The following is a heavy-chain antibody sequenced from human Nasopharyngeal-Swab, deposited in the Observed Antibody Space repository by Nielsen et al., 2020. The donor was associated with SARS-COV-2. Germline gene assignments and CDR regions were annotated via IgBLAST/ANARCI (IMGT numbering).Heavy chain of an antibody. V-gene: IGHV3-23*01. Sequence: GESLKISCAASGFTFSSYAMSRDRQAPGKGLEWVSTISGSGGSTYYAESVKGRFTISRDNSKNTLYLQMSSLRAEDTAVYYCANRMPTVGATRYYCFDSWGQGTLVTVSS. J-gene: IGHJ4*02. D-gene: IGHD1-26*01. CDR3: ANRMPTVGATRYYCFDS. CDR2: ISGSGGST. CDR1: GFTFSSYA.